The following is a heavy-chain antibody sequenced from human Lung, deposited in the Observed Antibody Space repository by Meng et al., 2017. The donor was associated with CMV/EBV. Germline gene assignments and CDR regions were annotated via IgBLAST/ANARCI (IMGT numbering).Heavy chain of an antibody. V-gene: IGHV1-18*01. Sequence: QVHLLQFGLEVKKPGASVRVSCKASGYTFGSYGICWVRQAPGQGLEWMGWFVNYVDTYPAPKFQGRVTMTTDTHTNTAFMELRSLTSDDTAVYYCASGTPGRSYCDYWGQGTLVTVSS. CDR3: ASGTPGRSYCDY. CDR2: FVNYVDT. D-gene: IGHD2-15*01. J-gene: IGHJ4*02. CDR1: GYTFGSYG.